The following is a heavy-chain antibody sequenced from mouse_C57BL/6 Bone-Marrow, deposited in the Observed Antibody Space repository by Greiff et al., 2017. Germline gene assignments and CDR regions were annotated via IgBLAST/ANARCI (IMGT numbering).Heavy chain of an antibody. CDR1: GFTFSSYA. V-gene: IGHV5-9-1*02. D-gene: IGHD1-1*01. CDR3: TRDGLLRPVSRDYAMDY. Sequence: EVKLMESGEGLVKPGGSLKLSCAASGFTFSSYAMSWVRQTPEKRLEWVAYISSGGDYIYYADTVKGRFTISRDNARNTLYLQMSSLKSEDTAMYYCTRDGLLRPVSRDYAMDYWGQGTSVTVSS. J-gene: IGHJ4*01. CDR2: ISSGGDYI.